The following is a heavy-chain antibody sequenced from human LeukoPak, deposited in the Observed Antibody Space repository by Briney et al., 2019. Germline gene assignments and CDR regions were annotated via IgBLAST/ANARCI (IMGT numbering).Heavy chain of an antibody. CDR2: IKSKTDGGTT. D-gene: IGHD3-9*01. CDR3: TTEEYYDILTGYYQYYFDY. V-gene: IGHV3-15*01. Sequence: GGSLRLSCAASGFTFSNAWMSWVRQAPGKGLEWVGRIKSKTDGGTTDYAAPVKGRFTISRDDSKNTLYLQMNSLKTEDTAVYYCTTEEYYDILTGYYQYYFDYWGQGTLVTVSS. J-gene: IGHJ4*02. CDR1: GFTFSNAW.